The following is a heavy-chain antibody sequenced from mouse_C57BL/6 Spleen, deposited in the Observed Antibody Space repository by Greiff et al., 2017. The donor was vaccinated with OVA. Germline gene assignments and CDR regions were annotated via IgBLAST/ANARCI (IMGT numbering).Heavy chain of an antibody. J-gene: IGHJ3*01. CDR3: TTESKYDYDGGPWFAD. D-gene: IGHD2-4*01. Sequence: EVMLVESGAGLVKPGGSLKLSCAASGFTFSSYALSWVRQTPEKRLEWVAYISSGGDYIYYADTVKGRFTIPRDNARNTLYLQMSSLKSEDTAMYYCTTESKYDYDGGPWFADWGQGTLVTVSA. CDR1: GFTFSSYA. CDR2: ISSGGDYI. V-gene: IGHV5-9-1*02.